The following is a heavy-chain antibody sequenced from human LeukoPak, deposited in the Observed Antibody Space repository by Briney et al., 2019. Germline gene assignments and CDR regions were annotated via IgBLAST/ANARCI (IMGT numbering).Heavy chain of an antibody. V-gene: IGHV3-30*04. D-gene: IGHD3-16*02. CDR1: GFTFSSYA. CDR3: ARVRIEYDYIWGSYRRNPSFDY. CDR2: ISYDGSNK. J-gene: IGHJ4*02. Sequence: GGSLRLSCAASGFTFSSYAMHWVRQAPGKGLEWVAVISYDGSNKYYADSVKGRFTISRDNAKNSVYLQMNRLRAEDTAMYYCARVRIEYDYIWGSYRRNPSFDYWGQGTLVTVSS.